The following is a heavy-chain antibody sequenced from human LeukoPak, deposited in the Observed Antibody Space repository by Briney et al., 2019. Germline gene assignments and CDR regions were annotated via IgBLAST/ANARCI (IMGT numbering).Heavy chain of an antibody. CDR3: AKISPSSTMDIVVVPAASYFDY. J-gene: IGHJ4*02. CDR2: ISYDGSNK. V-gene: IGHV3-30*18. D-gene: IGHD2-2*03. CDR1: GFTFSSYG. Sequence: PGGSLRLSCAASGFTFSSYGTHWVRQAPGEGLEWVAVISYDGSNKYYADSVKGRFTISRDNSKNTLYLQMNSLRAEDTAVYYCAKISPSSTMDIVVVPAASYFDYWGQGTLVTVSS.